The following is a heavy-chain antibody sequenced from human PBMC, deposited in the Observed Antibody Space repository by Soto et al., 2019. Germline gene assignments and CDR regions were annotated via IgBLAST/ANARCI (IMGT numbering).Heavy chain of an antibody. Sequence: GGSLRLSCAASGFAFSSYWMSWVRQAPGKGLEWVANIKQDGSEKYYVDSVKGRFTISRDNAKNSLYLQMNSLRAEDTAVYYCARDRGYPLASNWFDPWGQGTLVTVSS. D-gene: IGHD6-13*01. V-gene: IGHV3-7*03. CDR2: IKQDGSEK. CDR3: ARDRGYPLASNWFDP. J-gene: IGHJ5*02. CDR1: GFAFSSYW.